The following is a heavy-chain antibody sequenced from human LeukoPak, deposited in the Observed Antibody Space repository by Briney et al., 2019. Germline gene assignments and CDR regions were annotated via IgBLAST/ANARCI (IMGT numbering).Heavy chain of an antibody. Sequence: PSETLSLTCTVSGGSISSSSYYWGWVRQPPGKGLEWIGSIYYSGSTYYNPSLKSRVTISVDTSKNQFSLKLSSVTAADTAVYYCARHLGDVVVVPAAKNWFDPWGQGTLVTVSS. J-gene: IGHJ5*02. D-gene: IGHD2-2*01. CDR2: IYYSGST. V-gene: IGHV4-39*01. CDR1: GGSISSSSYY. CDR3: ARHLGDVVVVPAAKNWFDP.